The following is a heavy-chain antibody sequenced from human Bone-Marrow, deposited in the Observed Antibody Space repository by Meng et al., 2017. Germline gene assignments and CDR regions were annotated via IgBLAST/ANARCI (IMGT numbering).Heavy chain of an antibody. D-gene: IGHD3-22*01. J-gene: IGHJ4*02. V-gene: IGHV1-46*01. CDR3: ARGGIYYYDTAPPTDY. CDR2: INPSGGST. Sequence: ASVKVSCKASGYTFTSYYMHWVRQAPGQGLEWMGIINPSGGSTSYAQKFQGRVTMTRDTSTSTVYMELSSLRSEDTAVYYCARGGIYYYDTAPPTDYWGQGTRVTCSS. CDR1: GYTFTSYY.